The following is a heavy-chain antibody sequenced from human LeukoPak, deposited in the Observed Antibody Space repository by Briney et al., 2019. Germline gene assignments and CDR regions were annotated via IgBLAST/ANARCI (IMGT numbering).Heavy chain of an antibody. CDR2: IKRDGREK. Sequence: PGGSLRLSCAASGFTFSSCWMSWVRQAPGKGLEWVANIKRDGREKYYVDSVKGRFTISRDNAKNSLFLQMNSLRAEDTAVYYCARDIKSSGLYDHFDYWGQGTLVTVSS. J-gene: IGHJ4*02. D-gene: IGHD6-19*01. CDR1: GFTFSSCW. CDR3: ARDIKSSGLYDHFDY. V-gene: IGHV3-7*01.